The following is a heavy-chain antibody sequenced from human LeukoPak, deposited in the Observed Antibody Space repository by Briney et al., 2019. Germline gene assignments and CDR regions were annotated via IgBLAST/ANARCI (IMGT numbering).Heavy chain of an antibody. CDR3: ARHAGTVVGDTRQGAFDY. D-gene: IGHD1-26*01. V-gene: IGHV1-69*04. J-gene: IGHJ4*02. CDR2: IIPILGIA. CDR1: GGTFSSYA. Sequence: ASVKVSCKASGGTFSSYAISWVRQAPGQGLEWMGRIIPILGIANYAQKFQGRVTITADKSTSTAYMELSSLKASATAMYYCARHAGTVVGDTRQGAFDYWGQGTLVTVSS.